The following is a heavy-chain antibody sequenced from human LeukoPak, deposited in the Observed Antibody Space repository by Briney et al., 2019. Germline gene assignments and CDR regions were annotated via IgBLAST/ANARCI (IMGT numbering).Heavy chain of an antibody. CDR1: GYTFTSYG. CDR2: IIPIFGTA. CDR3: ARDQRATRGYYYYGMDV. Sequence: SVKVSCKASGYTFTSYGISWVRQAPGQGLEWMGGIIPIFGTANYAQKFQGRVTITADESTSTAYMELSSLRSEDTAVYYCARDQRATRGYYYYGMDVWGQGTTVTVSS. V-gene: IGHV1-69*13. D-gene: IGHD5-12*01. J-gene: IGHJ6*02.